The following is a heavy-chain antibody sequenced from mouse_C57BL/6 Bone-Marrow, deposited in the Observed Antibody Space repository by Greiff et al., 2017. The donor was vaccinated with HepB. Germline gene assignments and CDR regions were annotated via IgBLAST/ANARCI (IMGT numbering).Heavy chain of an antibody. CDR2: IYPGDGDT. J-gene: IGHJ1*03. Sequence: VQLVESGPELVKPGASVKISCKASGYAFSSSWMNWVKQRPGKGLEWIGRIYPGDGDTNYNGKFKGKATLTADKSSSTAYMQLSSLTSEDSAVYFCARKYYDYDWYFDVWGTGTTVTVSS. CDR3: ARKYYDYDWYFDV. CDR1: GYAFSSSW. V-gene: IGHV1-82*01. D-gene: IGHD2-4*01.